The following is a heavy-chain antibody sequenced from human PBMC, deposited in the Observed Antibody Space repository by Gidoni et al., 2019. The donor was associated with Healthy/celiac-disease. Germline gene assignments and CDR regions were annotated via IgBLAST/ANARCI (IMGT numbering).Heavy chain of an antibody. V-gene: IGHV3-33*01. CDR3: ARGEDDYVWGSYRLLGMDV. Sequence: VQLVASGGGVVQPGRSLSLSCAASGFTFSSYGMHWVRQAPGKGLQWVAVRWYDGSNKYYAYSVKGRFTISRDNSKNTLYLQMNSRRAEDTAVYYGARGEDDYVWGSYRLLGMDVWGQGTTVTVSS. D-gene: IGHD3-16*02. CDR2: RWYDGSNK. J-gene: IGHJ6*02. CDR1: GFTFSSYG.